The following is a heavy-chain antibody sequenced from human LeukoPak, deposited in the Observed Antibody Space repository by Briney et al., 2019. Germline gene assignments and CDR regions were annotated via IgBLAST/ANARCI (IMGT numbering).Heavy chain of an antibody. Sequence: PSETLSLICTVSGYSISSGYYWGWIRQPPGKGLEWIGEIYHSGSTNYNPSLKSRVTISVDKSKNQFSLKLSSVTAADTAVYYCARDRTVTTELGYNYYYYMDVWGKGTTVTVSS. V-gene: IGHV4-38-2*02. CDR2: IYHSGST. D-gene: IGHD4-11*01. J-gene: IGHJ6*03. CDR3: ARDRTVTTELGYNYYYYMDV. CDR1: GYSISSGYY.